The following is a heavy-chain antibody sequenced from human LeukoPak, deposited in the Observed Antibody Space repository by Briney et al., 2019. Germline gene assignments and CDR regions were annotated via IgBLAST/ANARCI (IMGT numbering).Heavy chain of an antibody. D-gene: IGHD3-10*01. CDR3: ARDLYGSGSGLFDP. CDR2: IIPILGVA. CDR1: GGTFSSYA. Sequence: ASVKVSCKASGGTFSSYAISWVRQAPGQGLEWMGRIIPILGVANYAQRFQGRVTITADNSTSTAYMELSSLRSEDTAVYYCARDLYGSGSGLFDPWGQGTLVTVSS. J-gene: IGHJ5*02. V-gene: IGHV1-69*04.